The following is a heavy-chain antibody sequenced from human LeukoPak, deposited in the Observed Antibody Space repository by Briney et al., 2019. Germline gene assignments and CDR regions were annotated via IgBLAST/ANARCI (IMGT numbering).Heavy chain of an antibody. D-gene: IGHD6-6*01. V-gene: IGHV4-59*01. J-gene: IGHJ4*02. CDR1: GGSISTYY. Sequence: PSETLSLTCTVSGGSISTYYWSWTRQPPGKGLEYIGYIYDSGSTNYNPSLKSRVTISLNTDKNQISLSLRSMTAADTAVDYCARGRGATYGSSSVYFDDWGQGTLVTVSS. CDR3: ARGRGATYGSSSVYFDD. CDR2: IYDSGST.